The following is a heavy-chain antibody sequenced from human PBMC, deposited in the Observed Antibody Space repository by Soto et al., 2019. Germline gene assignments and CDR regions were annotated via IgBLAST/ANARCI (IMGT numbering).Heavy chain of an antibody. J-gene: IGHJ1*01. Sequence: GESLKISCKGSGYSFTSYWIGWVRQMPGKGLEWMGIIYPGDSDTKYSPSFQGQVTISADKSISTAYLQWSSLRASDTAMYYCARLPYYYDSSGYYRGYFQHWGQGTLVTVSS. V-gene: IGHV5-51*01. CDR2: IYPGDSDT. CDR1: GYSFTSYW. CDR3: ARLPYYYDSSGYYRGYFQH. D-gene: IGHD3-22*01.